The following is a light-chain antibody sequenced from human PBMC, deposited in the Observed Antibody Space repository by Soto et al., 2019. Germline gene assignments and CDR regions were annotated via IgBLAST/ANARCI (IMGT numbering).Light chain of an antibody. CDR1: SSNIGANYD. V-gene: IGLV1-40*01. Sequence: QSVLTQPPSVSGAPGQTVTISCTGSSSNIGANYDVHWYQQRPGTAPKLLIFGNNNRPSGVPDRFSGSKSGTSASLAITGLQAEDEGDYYCQSYDNTLPARYVFGTGTTVTVL. CDR3: QSYDNTLPARYV. J-gene: IGLJ1*01. CDR2: GNN.